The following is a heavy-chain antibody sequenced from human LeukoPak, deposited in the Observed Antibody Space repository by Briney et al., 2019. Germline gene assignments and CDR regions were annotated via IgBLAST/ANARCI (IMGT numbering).Heavy chain of an antibody. V-gene: IGHV4-39*07. Sequence: SETLSLTCTVSGGSISSSSYYWGWIRQPPGKGLEWIGSIYYSGSTYYNPSLKSRVTISVDTSKNQFSLKLSSVTAADTAVYYCARVPARWLRHYYYYYYMDVWGKGTTVSISS. CDR1: GGSISSSSYY. D-gene: IGHD5-24*01. CDR3: ARVPARWLRHYYYYYYMDV. CDR2: IYYSGST. J-gene: IGHJ6*03.